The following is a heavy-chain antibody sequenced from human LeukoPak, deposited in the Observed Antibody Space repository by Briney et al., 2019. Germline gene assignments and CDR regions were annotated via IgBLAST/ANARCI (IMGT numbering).Heavy chain of an antibody. V-gene: IGHV4-4*07. J-gene: IGHJ4*02. CDR3: ARARFDSSGYVPFVDY. Sequence: SETLSLTCTVSGGSISSYYWSWIRQPAGKGLEWIGRIYTSGSTNYNPSLKSRVTMSVDTSKNQFSLKLSSVTAADTAVYYCARARFDSSGYVPFVDYWGQGTLATVSS. D-gene: IGHD3-22*01. CDR2: IYTSGST. CDR1: GGSISSYY.